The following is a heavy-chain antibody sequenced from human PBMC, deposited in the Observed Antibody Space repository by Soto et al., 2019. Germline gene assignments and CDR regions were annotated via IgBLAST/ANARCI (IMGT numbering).Heavy chain of an antibody. D-gene: IGHD6-13*01. CDR1: GGSISSSSYY. CDR2: IYYSGST. J-gene: IGHJ6*02. Sequence: PSETLSLTCTVSGGSISSSSYYWGWIRQPPGKGLEWIGSIYYSGSTYYNPSLKSRVTISVDTSKNQFSLKLSSVTAADTAVYYCARQSAAGIYYYYYDGMDVWGQGTTVTVSS. V-gene: IGHV4-39*01. CDR3: ARQSAAGIYYYYYDGMDV.